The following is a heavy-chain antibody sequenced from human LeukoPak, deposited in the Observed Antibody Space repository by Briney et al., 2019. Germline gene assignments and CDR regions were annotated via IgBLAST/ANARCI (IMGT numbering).Heavy chain of an antibody. Sequence: PSETLSLTCTVSGGSISSYYWSWIRQPPGKGLEWIGYIDSSGITNYNSSLNSRVTISLDTSQNQFSLKLNSVTAADTAVYYCATVASGWYPDYWGQGALVTVAP. D-gene: IGHD6-19*01. CDR1: GGSISSYY. J-gene: IGHJ4*02. CDR2: IDSSGIT. V-gene: IGHV4-59*01. CDR3: ATVASGWYPDY.